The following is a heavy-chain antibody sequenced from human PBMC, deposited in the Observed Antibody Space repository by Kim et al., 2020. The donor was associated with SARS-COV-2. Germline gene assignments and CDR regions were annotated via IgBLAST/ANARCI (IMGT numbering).Heavy chain of an antibody. CDR2: IYSGGST. D-gene: IGHD4-17*01. V-gene: IGHV3-66*01. CDR3: ARDLGGWDQGLRSYYMDV. Sequence: GGSLRLSCAASGFTVSSNYMSWVRQAPGKGLEWVSVIYSGGSTYYADSVKGRFTISRDNSKNTLYLQMNSLRAEDTAVYYCARDLGGWDQGLRSYYMDVWGKGTTVTVSS. CDR1: GFTVSSNY. J-gene: IGHJ6*03.